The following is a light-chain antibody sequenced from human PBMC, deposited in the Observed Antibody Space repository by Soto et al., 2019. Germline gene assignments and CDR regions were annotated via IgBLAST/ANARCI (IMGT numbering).Light chain of an antibody. Sequence: QSALTQPPSVSGSPGQSVTISCTGTSSDVGLYNRVSWYQQPPGTAPKLMLYEVTNRPSSVPVRFSVSKSGNTASLTISGLQAEDEADYYCSSFTSSATEVFGGGTKLTVL. CDR2: EVT. V-gene: IGLV2-18*02. CDR1: SSDVGLYNR. J-gene: IGLJ2*01. CDR3: SSFTSSATEV.